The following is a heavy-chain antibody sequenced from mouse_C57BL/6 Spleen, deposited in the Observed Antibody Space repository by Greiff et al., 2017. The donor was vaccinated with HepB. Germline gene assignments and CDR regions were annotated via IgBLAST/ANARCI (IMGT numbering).Heavy chain of an antibody. CDR2: ISYDGSN. V-gene: IGHV3-6*01. CDR1: GYSITSGYY. CDR3: ARPGARGDSDV. Sequence: DVKLQESGPGLVKPSQSLSLTCSVTGYSITSGYYWNWIRQFPGNQLEWMGYISYDGSNNYNPSLKNRISITRDTSKNQFFLKLTSVTTEDTATYYCARPGARGDSDVWGTGASVTVSS. J-gene: IGHJ1*03. D-gene: IGHD4-1*01.